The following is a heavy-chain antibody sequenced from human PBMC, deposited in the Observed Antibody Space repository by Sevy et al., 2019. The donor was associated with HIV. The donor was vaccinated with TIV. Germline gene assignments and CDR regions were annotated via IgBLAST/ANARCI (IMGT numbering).Heavy chain of an antibody. V-gene: IGHV3-48*03. CDR1: GFTFNNYA. CDR3: VRNGGAYDSGFDP. CDR2: IRSSGSDI. D-gene: IGHD3-22*01. Sequence: GGSLRLSCAVSGFTFNNYAMSWVRQAPGKGLDWVSKIRSSGSDIYYADSVKGRFTISRDNAKDSLNLQMNSLRAEDTAVYYCVRNGGAYDSGFDPWGQGTLVTVSS. J-gene: IGHJ5*02.